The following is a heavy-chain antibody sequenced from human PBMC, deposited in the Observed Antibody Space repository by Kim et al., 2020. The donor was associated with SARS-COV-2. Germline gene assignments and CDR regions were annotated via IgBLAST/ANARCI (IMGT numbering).Heavy chain of an antibody. CDR3: ARPSQAYSSGFVY. Sequence: YAQKFQGRVTMTRDTSPSTVYMELSSLRSEDTAVYYCARPSQAYSSGFVYWGQGTLVTVSS. D-gene: IGHD6-19*01. J-gene: IGHJ4*02. V-gene: IGHV1-46*01.